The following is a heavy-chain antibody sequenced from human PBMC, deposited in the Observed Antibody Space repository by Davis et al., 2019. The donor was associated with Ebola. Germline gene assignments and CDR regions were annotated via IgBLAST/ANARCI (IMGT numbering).Heavy chain of an antibody. CDR2: INTNTGNP. D-gene: IGHD2-8*01. CDR1: GYTFTDYF. Sequence: AASVKVSCKASGYTFTDYFMHWVRQAPGQGLEWMGWINTNTGNPTYAQGFTGRFVFSLDTSVSTAYLQISSLKAEDTAMYYCARDNVWSSFDYWGQGTLVTVSS. CDR3: ARDNVWSSFDY. J-gene: IGHJ4*02. V-gene: IGHV7-4-1*02.